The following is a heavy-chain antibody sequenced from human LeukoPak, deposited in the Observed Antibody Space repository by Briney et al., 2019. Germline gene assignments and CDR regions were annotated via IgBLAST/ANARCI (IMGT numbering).Heavy chain of an antibody. D-gene: IGHD6-13*01. J-gene: IGHJ4*02. CDR3: ARADGIAAAGTGGYFDY. Sequence: LSLTCTVSGGSISSHYWSWIRRPPGKGLEWIGYIYYSGSTNYNPSLKSRVTISVDTSKNQFSLKLSSVTAADTAVYYCARADGIAAAGTGGYFDYWGQGTLVTVSS. CDR2: IYYSGST. CDR1: GGSISSHY. V-gene: IGHV4-59*11.